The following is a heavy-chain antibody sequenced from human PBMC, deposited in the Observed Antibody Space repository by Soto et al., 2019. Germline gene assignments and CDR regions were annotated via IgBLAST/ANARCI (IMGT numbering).Heavy chain of an antibody. Sequence: SVKVSCKASGGTFSSYAISWVRQAPGQGLEWMGGIIPIFGTANYAQKFQGRVTITADESTSTAYMELSSLRSEDTAVYYCAREYARSSGWYGGINWGQGXLVTVYS. V-gene: IGHV1-69*13. CDR3: AREYARSSGWYGGIN. CDR2: IIPIFGTA. D-gene: IGHD6-19*01. J-gene: IGHJ4*02. CDR1: GGTFSSYA.